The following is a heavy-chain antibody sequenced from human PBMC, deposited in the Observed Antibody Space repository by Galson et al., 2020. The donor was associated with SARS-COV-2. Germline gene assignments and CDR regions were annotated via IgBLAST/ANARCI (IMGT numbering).Heavy chain of an antibody. V-gene: IGHV3-73*01. CDR2: IRSKANSYAT. CDR1: GFTFSGSA. D-gene: IGHD6-6*01. CDR3: TRLYSSSPMVPD. J-gene: IGHJ4*02. Sequence: GESLKISCAASGFTFSGSAMHWVRQASGKGLEWVGRIRSKANSYATAYAASVKGRFTISRDDSKNTAYLQMNSLKTEDTAVYYCTRLYSSSPMVPDWGQGTLVTVSS.